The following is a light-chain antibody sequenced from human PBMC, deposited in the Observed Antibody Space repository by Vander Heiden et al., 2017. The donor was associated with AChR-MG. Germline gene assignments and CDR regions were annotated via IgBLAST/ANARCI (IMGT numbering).Light chain of an antibody. V-gene: IGLV1-40*01. CDR3: QSYDSSLSGSMV. CDR2: GNS. Sequence: QSALTQPPSVSGAPGQRVTIPCTGSSSNIGAGYDVHWYQQLPVTAPKLLIYGNSNRPSGVPDRFSGSKSGTSASLAITGLQAEDEADYYCQSYDSSLSGSMVFGGGTKLTVL. CDR1: SSNIGAGYD. J-gene: IGLJ2*01.